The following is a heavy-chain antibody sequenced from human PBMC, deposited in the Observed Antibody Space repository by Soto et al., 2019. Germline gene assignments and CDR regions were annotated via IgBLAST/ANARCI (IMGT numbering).Heavy chain of an antibody. CDR2: ISAYNGNT. Sequence: QVQLVQSGAGVKKPGASVKVSCKASGYTFTSYGISWVRQAPGQGLEWMGWISAYNGNTNYAQKLQGRVTMTTDTSTSKAYMELRSLTSDDTAVYYCARDRGSRGQTPDYWGQGALVTFSS. CDR1: GYTFTSYG. D-gene: IGHD3-16*01. J-gene: IGHJ4*02. CDR3: ARDRGSRGQTPDY. V-gene: IGHV1-18*01.